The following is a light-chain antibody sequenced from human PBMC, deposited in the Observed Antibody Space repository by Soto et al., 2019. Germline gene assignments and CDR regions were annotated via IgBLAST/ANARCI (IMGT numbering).Light chain of an antibody. J-gene: IGKJ5*01. CDR3: QQYNDWFSIT. V-gene: IGKV3-15*01. CDR1: QSVSSSY. Sequence: EIAVTQSPATLSLSPGMRATLSCRASQSVSSSYLAWYRQRPGQAPRLVIYDTSTRATGVPARFSGSGSGTEFTLTISSLQSEDFGVYYCQQYNDWFSITFGQGARLEIK. CDR2: DTS.